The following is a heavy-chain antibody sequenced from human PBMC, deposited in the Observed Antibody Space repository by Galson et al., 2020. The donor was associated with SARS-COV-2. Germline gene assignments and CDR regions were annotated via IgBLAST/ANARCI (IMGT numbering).Heavy chain of an antibody. D-gene: IGHD3-22*01. V-gene: IGHV3-53*01. CDR3: ARVRSPYYYDSSGYYDY. Sequence: GESLKISCAASGFTVSSNYMSWVRQAPGKGLEWVSVIYSGGSTYYADSVKGRFTISRDNSKNTLYLQMNSLRAEDTAVYYCARVRSPYYYDSSGYYDYWGQGTLVTVSS. CDR2: IYSGGST. J-gene: IGHJ4*02. CDR1: GFTVSSNY.